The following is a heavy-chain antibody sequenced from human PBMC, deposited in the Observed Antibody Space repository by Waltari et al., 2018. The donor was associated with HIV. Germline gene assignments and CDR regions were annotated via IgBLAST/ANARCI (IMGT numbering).Heavy chain of an antibody. CDR3: ARDRLQYSYYGMDV. J-gene: IGHJ6*02. D-gene: IGHD4-4*01. CDR2: LNPSDGAT. Sequence: EKPGASMKVSCRPSGFMFTSSYIHWVRQAPGQGLEWMGILNPSDGATNYAQKFQGRVTLTRDTSTSTVYMELGSLTSEDTAVYYCARDRLQYSYYGMDVWGQGTTVIVSS. CDR1: GFMFTSSY. V-gene: IGHV1-46*01.